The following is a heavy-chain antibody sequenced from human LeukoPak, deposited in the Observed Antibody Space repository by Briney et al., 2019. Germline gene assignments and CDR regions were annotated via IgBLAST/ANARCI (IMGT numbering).Heavy chain of an antibody. V-gene: IGHV4-39*07. Sequence: SETLSLTCTVFGGSISSTYYWGWIRQSPGKGLEWIGSMSYSGTTYYNPSLESRVTISVDTSKNQFSLKLSSVTAADTAVYYCARTNWNDYFYYYYYMDVWGKGTTVTVSS. CDR3: ARTNWNDYFYYYYYMDV. D-gene: IGHD1-1*01. CDR1: GGSISSTYY. CDR2: MSYSGTT. J-gene: IGHJ6*03.